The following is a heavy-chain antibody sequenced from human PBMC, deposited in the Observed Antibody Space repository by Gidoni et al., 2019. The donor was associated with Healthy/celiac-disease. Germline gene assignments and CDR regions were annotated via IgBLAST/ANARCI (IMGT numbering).Heavy chain of an antibody. V-gene: IGHV3-15*01. Sequence: EVQLVESGGGLVKPGGSLRLSCAASGFTCSNAWMSWVRQAPGKWLEWVGRSKSKTDGGTTDYAAPVKGRFTISRDDTKNTLYLQMNSLKTEDTAVYYWTTETWDNGYWGQGTLVTVSS. CDR2: SKSKTDGGTT. J-gene: IGHJ4*02. D-gene: IGHD2-8*01. CDR1: GFTCSNAW. CDR3: TTETWDNGY.